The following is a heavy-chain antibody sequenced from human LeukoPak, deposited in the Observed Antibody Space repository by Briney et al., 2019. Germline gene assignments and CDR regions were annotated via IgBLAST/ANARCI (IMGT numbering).Heavy chain of an antibody. CDR1: GGSFSGYY. CDR2: INHSGST. J-gene: IGHJ4*02. V-gene: IGHV4-34*01. D-gene: IGHD4-11*01. CDR3: ARETVTTTHFDY. Sequence: SETLSLTCAVYGGSFSGYYWSWIRQPPGKGLEWIGEINHSGSTNYNPSLKSRVTISVDTSKNQFSLKLSSVTAADTAVYYCARETVTTTHFDYWGQGTLVTVSS.